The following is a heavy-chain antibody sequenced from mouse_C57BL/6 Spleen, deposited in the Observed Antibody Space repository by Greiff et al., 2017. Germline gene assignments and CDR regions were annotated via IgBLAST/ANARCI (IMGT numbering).Heavy chain of an antibody. V-gene: IGHV1-64*01. Sequence: QVQLQQPGAELVKPGASVKLSCKASGYTFTSYWMHWVKQRPGQGLEWIGMIHPNSGSTNYNEKFKSKTTLTVDKSSSTAYMQRSSLTSEDSAVYYCAREYYGSSGEDYWGQGTTLTVSS. CDR2: IHPNSGST. J-gene: IGHJ2*01. CDR3: AREYYGSSGEDY. CDR1: GYTFTSYW. D-gene: IGHD1-1*01.